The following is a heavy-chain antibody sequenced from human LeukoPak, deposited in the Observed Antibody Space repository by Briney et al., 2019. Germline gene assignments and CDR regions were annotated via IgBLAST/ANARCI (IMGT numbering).Heavy chain of an antibody. D-gene: IGHD3-22*01. CDR2: IRYDGSNK. CDR3: AKDRYYDSSGYPSNYYYYMDV. CDR1: GFTFSSYG. J-gene: IGHJ6*03. V-gene: IGHV3-30*02. Sequence: GGSLRLSCAASGFTFSSYGMHWVRQAPGKGLEWVAFIRYDGSNKYYADSVKGRFTISGDNSKNTLYLQMNSLRAEDTAVYYCAKDRYYDSSGYPSNYYYYMDVWGKGTTVTVSS.